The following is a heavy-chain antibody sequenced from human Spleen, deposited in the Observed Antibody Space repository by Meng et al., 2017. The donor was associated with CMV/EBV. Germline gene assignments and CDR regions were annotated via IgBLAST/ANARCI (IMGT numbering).Heavy chain of an antibody. CDR2: INHSGST. CDR3: ARVPLTQYSSGCFDY. CDR1: GGSFSGYY. V-gene: IGHV4-34*01. J-gene: IGHJ4*02. Sequence: GSLRLSCAVYGGSFSGYYWSWIRQPPGKGLEWIGEINHSGSTNYNPSLKSRVTISVDTSKNQFSLKLSSVTAADTAVYYCARVPLTQYSSGCFDYWGQGTLVTVSS. D-gene: IGHD6-19*01.